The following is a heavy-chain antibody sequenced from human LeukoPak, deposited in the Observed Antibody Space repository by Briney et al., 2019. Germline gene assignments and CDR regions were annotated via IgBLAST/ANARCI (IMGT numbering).Heavy chain of an antibody. J-gene: IGHJ4*02. Sequence: SETLSLTCAVYGGSFSGYYWSWIRQPPGKGLEWIGEINHSGSTNYNPSLKSRVTISVDTSKNQFSLKLSSVTAADTAVYYCARGVYDFWSGYFPLNFDYWGQGTLVTVSS. V-gene: IGHV4-34*01. CDR2: INHSGST. CDR3: ARGVYDFWSGYFPLNFDY. CDR1: GGSFSGYY. D-gene: IGHD3-3*01.